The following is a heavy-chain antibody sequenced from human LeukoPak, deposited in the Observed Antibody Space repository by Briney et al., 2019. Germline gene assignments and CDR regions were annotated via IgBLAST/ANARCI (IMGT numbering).Heavy chain of an antibody. J-gene: IGHJ4*02. CDR3: ARSSDSSGYYDYFDY. CDR2: IYPGDSDT. Sequence: GESLKISCKGSGYSFTSYWIGWVRQMPGKGLEWMAVIYPGDSDTKYSPSLQGHITISADSSSTTAYLQWSSLKASDTAIYYCARSSDSSGYYDYFDYWGQGTLVTVSS. D-gene: IGHD3-22*01. V-gene: IGHV5-51*01. CDR1: GYSFTSYW.